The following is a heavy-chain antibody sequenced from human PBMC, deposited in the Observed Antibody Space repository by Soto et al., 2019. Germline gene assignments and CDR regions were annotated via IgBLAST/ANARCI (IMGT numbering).Heavy chain of an antibody. J-gene: IGHJ4*02. V-gene: IGHV4-30-2*01. CDR3: ARGVTTVTTFAY. CDR2: IYHSGST. Sequence: SETLCLTCAVAWGSSSSVGGCCNWIRQPPGKGLEWIGYIYHSGSTYYNPSLKSRVTISVDRSKNQFSLKLSSVTAADTAVYYCARGVTTVTTFAYWGQGTLVTVSS. D-gene: IGHD4-17*01. CDR1: WGSSSSVGGC.